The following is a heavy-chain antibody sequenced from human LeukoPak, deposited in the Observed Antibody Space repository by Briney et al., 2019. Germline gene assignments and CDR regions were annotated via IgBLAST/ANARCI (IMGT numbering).Heavy chain of an antibody. CDR1: GFTFSSYG. D-gene: IGHD3-9*01. J-gene: IGHJ4*02. CDR3: ATSVRFFDWLPDY. Sequence: PGGSLRLSCAASGFTFSSYGMHWVRQAPGKGLEWVALIWYDGSNKYYADSVKGRFTISRDNSKNTLYLQMNSLRAEDTAVYYCATSVRFFDWLPDYWGQGTLVTVSS. V-gene: IGHV3-33*01. CDR2: IWYDGSNK.